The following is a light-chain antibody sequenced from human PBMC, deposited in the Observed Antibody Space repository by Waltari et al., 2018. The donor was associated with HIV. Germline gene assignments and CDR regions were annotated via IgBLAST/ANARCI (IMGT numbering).Light chain of an antibody. Sequence: QSVLTQSPSASGTPGQRVTISCSGSSSNIEINAFNWYQQLPGSPPRLLMYNNDQRPSGVPDRFSGSKSGTAASLAISGLQSDDEADYYCAAWDDSLSGPGVFGGGTNVTVL. J-gene: IGLJ3*02. V-gene: IGLV1-44*01. CDR1: SSNIEINA. CDR2: NND. CDR3: AAWDDSLSGPGV.